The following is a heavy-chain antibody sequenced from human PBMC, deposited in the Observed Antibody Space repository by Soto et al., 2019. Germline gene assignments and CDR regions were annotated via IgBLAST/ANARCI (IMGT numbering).Heavy chain of an antibody. CDR1: GYTFTSYY. D-gene: IGHD6-19*01. CDR2: INPSGGST. J-gene: IGHJ3*02. Sequence: ASVKVSCKASGYTFTSYYMHWVRQAPGQGLEWMGIINPSGGSTSYAQKFQGRVTMTRDTSTSTVYMELSSLRSEDTAVYYCARLKAVAGTFRGAFAIWGQGTMVTVSS. V-gene: IGHV1-46*01. CDR3: ARLKAVAGTFRGAFAI.